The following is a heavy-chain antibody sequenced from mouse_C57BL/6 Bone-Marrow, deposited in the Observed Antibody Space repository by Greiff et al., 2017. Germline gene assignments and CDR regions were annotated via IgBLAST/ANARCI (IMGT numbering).Heavy chain of an antibody. J-gene: IGHJ1*03. CDR2: ISYDGSN. CDR1: GYSITSGYY. V-gene: IGHV3-6*01. CDR3: ARGVVRWYFDV. Sequence: ESGPGLVKPSQSLSLTCSVSGYSITSGYYWNWIRQFPGNKLEWMGYISYDGSNNYNPSLKNRISITRDTSKNQFYLKLNAVTTEDTATYYCARGVVRWYFDVWGTGTTVTVSS. D-gene: IGHD1-1*01.